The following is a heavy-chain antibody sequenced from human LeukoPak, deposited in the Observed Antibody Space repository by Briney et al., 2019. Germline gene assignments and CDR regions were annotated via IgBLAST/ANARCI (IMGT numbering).Heavy chain of an antibody. Sequence: ASVKVSCKASGYTFTSYDINWVRQATGQGLEWMGWMNPNSGNTGYAQKFQGRVTMTRNTSISTAYMELSSLRSEDTAVYYCARGLGYCSGGSCAGADPWGQGTLVTVSS. CDR2: MNPNSGNT. CDR3: ARGLGYCSGGSCAGADP. J-gene: IGHJ5*02. V-gene: IGHV1-8*01. CDR1: GYTFTSYD. D-gene: IGHD2-15*01.